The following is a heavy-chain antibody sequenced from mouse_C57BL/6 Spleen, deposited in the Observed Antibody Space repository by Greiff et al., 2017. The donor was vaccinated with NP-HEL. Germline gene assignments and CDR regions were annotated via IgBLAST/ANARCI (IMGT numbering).Heavy chain of an antibody. D-gene: IGHD2-1*01. V-gene: IGHV1-64*01. CDR3: ARSEGYYGKGD. CDR2: IHPNSGST. J-gene: IGHJ2*01. Sequence: QVQLQQPGAELVKPGASVKLSCKASGYTFTSYWMHWVKQRPGQGLEWIGMIHPNSGSTNYNEKFKSKATLTVDKSSSTAYMQLSSLTSEDSAVYDGARSEGYYGKGDWGQGTTLTVSS. CDR1: GYTFTSYW.